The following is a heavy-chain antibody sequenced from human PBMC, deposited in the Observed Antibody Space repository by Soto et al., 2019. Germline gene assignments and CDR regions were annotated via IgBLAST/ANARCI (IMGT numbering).Heavy chain of an antibody. Sequence: EVQLLESGGGLVQPGGSLRLSCAASGFTFSAYAMSWVRQAPGKGLEWVSVISGNGGTTYYAESVKGGFTISRDNSNKTLYLQKSTLRAEDTAVYYCAKGGRYYEGSGYWEHFFDYWGQGTLVTVSS. D-gene: IGHD3-22*01. CDR3: AKGGRYYEGSGYWEHFFDY. V-gene: IGHV3-23*01. CDR2: ISGNGGTT. J-gene: IGHJ4*02. CDR1: GFTFSAYA.